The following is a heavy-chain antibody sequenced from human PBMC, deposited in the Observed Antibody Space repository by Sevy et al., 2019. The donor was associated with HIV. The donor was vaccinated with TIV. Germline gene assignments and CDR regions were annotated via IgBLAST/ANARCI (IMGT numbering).Heavy chain of an antibody. CDR2: IYSGGST. D-gene: IGHD3-10*01. J-gene: IGHJ4*02. CDR3: ARDLSNYYGSWSYPYYFDY. Sequence: GGSLRLSCAASGFTVSSNYMSWVRQAPGKGLEWVSVIYSGGSTYYADSVKGRFTIYRDNSKNTLYLQMNSLRAEDTAVYYCARDLSNYYGSWSYPYYFDYWGQGTLVTVSS. V-gene: IGHV3-53*01. CDR1: GFTVSSNY.